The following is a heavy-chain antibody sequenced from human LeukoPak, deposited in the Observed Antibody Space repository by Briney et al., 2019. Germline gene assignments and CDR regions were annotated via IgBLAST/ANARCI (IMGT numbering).Heavy chain of an antibody. Sequence: ASVKVSCKASGYTFTSYDINWVRQATGQGLEWMGWMNPNSGNSGYAQKFQGRVTMTRNTSISTAYMELSSLRSEDTAVYYCARGPWGYYGSGSSAWFDPWGQGTLVTVSS. D-gene: IGHD3-10*01. J-gene: IGHJ5*02. CDR3: ARGPWGYYGSGSSAWFDP. V-gene: IGHV1-8*01. CDR2: MNPNSGNS. CDR1: GYTFTSYD.